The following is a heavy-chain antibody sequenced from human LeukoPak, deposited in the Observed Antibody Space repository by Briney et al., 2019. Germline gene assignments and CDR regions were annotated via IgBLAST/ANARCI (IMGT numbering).Heavy chain of an antibody. CDR1: GNSFTSYY. CDR2: IYPGDSDT. J-gene: IGHJ5*02. Sequence: GESLKISCKGSGNSFTSYYIGWVRQMPGKGLERMGIIYPGDSDTRYSPSFQGQVTISVDKSISTAYLQWSSLKASDTATYYCAYYLGGDTSTYTWFDPWGQGTLVSVSS. CDR3: AYYLGGDTSTYTWFDP. D-gene: IGHD2-21*01. V-gene: IGHV5-51*01.